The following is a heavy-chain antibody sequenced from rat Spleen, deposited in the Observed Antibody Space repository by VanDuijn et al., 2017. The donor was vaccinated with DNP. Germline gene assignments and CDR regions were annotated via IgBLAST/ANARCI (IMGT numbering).Heavy chain of an antibody. CDR1: GFTFSDYD. CDR3: ATHGYYNSDWFDY. D-gene: IGHD1-1*01. J-gene: IGHJ3*01. Sequence: EVQLVESGGGLVQPGRSLKLSCATSGFTFSDYDMAWIRQVPGKGLEWVASITTSGGNIYYRDSVKGRFTISRDYAASTLYLHMNSLRSEETATYYCATHGYYNSDWFDYWGQGTLVTVSS. CDR2: ITTSGGNI. V-gene: IGHV5S11*01.